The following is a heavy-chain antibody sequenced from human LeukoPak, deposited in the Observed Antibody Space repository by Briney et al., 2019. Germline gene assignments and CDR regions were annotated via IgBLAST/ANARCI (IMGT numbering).Heavy chain of an antibody. CDR2: SGTSGDT. CDR3: AKGRPEDV. CDR1: GFTFSSYA. V-gene: IGHV3-23*01. J-gene: IGHJ6*04. Sequence: GGSLRLSCAASGFTFSSYAMSWVRQAPGKGLEWVSLSGTSGDTYYADSVRGRFTISRDNSKNTLYLQMHSLRTEDTAIYYCAKGRPEDVWGKGTTVTVSS.